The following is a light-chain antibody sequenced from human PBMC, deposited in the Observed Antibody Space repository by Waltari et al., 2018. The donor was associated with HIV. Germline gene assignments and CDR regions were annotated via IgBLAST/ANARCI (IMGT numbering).Light chain of an antibody. CDR3: QSWDNGVRV. J-gene: IGLJ3*02. V-gene: IGLV4-69*01. Sequence: QLALTQSPSASASLGASVRLTCTLRSGQSSYSIACHPQQPEKGPRFLMRLNSDGSHTRGDGIPDRFSGSASGAERYLTISSLQSEDEADYYCQSWDNGVRVFGGGTKLTVL. CDR2: LNSDGSH. CDR1: SGQSSYS.